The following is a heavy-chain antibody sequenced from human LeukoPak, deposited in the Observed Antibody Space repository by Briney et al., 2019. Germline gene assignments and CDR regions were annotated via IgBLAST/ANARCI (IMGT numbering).Heavy chain of an antibody. CDR2: IKSKTDGGTT. J-gene: IGHJ4*02. CDR1: GFTFSNAW. D-gene: IGHD6-13*01. Sequence: GGSLRLSCAASGFTFSNAWMSWVRQAPGKGLEWVGRIKSKTDGGTTDYAAPVKGRFTISRDDSKNTPYLQMNSLKTEDTAVYYCVCSRYYPTHFDYWGQGTLVTVSS. V-gene: IGHV3-15*01. CDR3: VCSRYYPTHFDY.